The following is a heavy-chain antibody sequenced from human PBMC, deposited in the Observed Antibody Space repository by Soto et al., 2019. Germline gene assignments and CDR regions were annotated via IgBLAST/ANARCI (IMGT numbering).Heavy chain of an antibody. Sequence: QVQLVESGGGVVQPGRSLRLSCAASGFTFSSYGMHWVRQAPGKGLEWVAVISYDGSNKNYADSVKGRFTISRDNSKNTQYLQRNSLRDEDTAVYYCAKEVWSGPMDVWGQGTTVTVSS. CDR2: ISYDGSNK. J-gene: IGHJ6*02. CDR1: GFTFSSYG. V-gene: IGHV3-30*18. D-gene: IGHD3-3*01. CDR3: AKEVWSGPMDV.